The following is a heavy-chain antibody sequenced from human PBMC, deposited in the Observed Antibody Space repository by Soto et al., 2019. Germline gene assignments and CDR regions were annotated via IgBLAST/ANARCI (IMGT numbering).Heavy chain of an antibody. CDR2: ISYDGSNK. Sequence: PGGSLRLSCAASGFSFSSYGMHWVRQAPGKGLEWVAVISYDGSNKYYADSVKGRFTISRDNSKNTLYLQMNSLRAEDTAVYYCASGGSSLNFDSWGQGT. CDR3: ASGGSSLNFDS. D-gene: IGHD6-6*01. V-gene: IGHV3-30*03. CDR1: GFSFSSYG. J-gene: IGHJ4*02.